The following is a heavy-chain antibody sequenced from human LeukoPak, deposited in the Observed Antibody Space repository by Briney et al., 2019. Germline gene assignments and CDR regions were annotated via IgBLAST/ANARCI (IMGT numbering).Heavy chain of an antibody. V-gene: IGHV3-53*01. CDR2: IYSGGST. CDR1: GFTVSSNY. Sequence: PGGSLRLSCAASGFTVSSNYMSWVRQAPGKGLEWVSVIYSGGSTYYADSVKGRFTISRDNSKNTLYRQMNSLRAEDTAVYYCARDLVRNYYYYGMDVWGQGTTVTVSS. D-gene: IGHD3-16*01. J-gene: IGHJ6*02. CDR3: ARDLVRNYYYYGMDV.